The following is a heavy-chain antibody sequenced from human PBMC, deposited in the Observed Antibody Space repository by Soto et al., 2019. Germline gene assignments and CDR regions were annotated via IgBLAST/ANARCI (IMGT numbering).Heavy chain of an antibody. CDR3: VPTPGDLLLL. J-gene: IGHJ1*01. V-gene: IGHV3-53*01. CDR2: IYSGGST. CDR1: WFTVSSNY. Sequence: GGSLRLSCAASWFTVSSNYMSWVRQAPGKGLDWVSVIYSGGSTYYADSVKGRFTISRDNSKNTLYLQMNSLRVDDPAAYYCVPTPGDLLLLWGPGHLVTLS. D-gene: IGHD7-27*01.